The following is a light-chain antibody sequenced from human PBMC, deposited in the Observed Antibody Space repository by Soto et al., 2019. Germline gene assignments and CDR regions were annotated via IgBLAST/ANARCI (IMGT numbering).Light chain of an antibody. J-gene: IGKJ1*01. Sequence: EIVLTQSPGTLSLSPGERATLSCRASQSVSSSYLAWYQQKPGQAPRLLIYGASSRATGIPDRFSGSGYVADFTLTISRLEPEDFAVYYCQQYGSSPKTFGQGTKVEIK. V-gene: IGKV3-20*01. CDR3: QQYGSSPKT. CDR1: QSVSSSY. CDR2: GAS.